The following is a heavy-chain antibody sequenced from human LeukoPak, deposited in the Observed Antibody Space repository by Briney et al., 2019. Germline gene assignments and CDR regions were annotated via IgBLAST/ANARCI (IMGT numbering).Heavy chain of an antibody. D-gene: IGHD1-1*01. J-gene: IGHJ3*02. CDR3: ASPPGGTLHAFDI. CDR2: IIPIFGTA. V-gene: IGHV1-69*13. Sequence: GASMKVSCKASGGTFSSYAISWVRQAPGQGLEWMGGIIPIFGTANYAQKFQGRVTITADESASTAYMELSSLRSEDTAVYYCASPPGGTLHAFDIWGQGTMVTVSS. CDR1: GGTFSSYA.